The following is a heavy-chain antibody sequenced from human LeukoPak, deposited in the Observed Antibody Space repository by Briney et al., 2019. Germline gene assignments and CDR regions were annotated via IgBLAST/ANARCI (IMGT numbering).Heavy chain of an antibody. CDR2: IRYGGSNK. J-gene: IGHJ4*02. V-gene: IGHV3-30*02. D-gene: IGHD3-16*02. CDR1: GFTFSSYG. CDR3: AKDQYRHFDY. Sequence: GGSLRLSCAASGFTFSSYGMHWVRQAPGKGLEWVAFIRYGGSNKYYADSVKGRFTISRDNSKNTLYLQMNSLRAEDTAVHYCAKDQYRHFDYWGQGTLVTVSS.